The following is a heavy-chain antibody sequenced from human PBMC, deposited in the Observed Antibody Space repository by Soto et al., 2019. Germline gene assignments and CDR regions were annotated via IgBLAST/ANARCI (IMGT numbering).Heavy chain of an antibody. V-gene: IGHV4-31*03. J-gene: IGHJ3*02. CDR3: AVGYCSGGSCYRSRDAFDI. CDR2: IYYSGST. Sequence: SETLSLTCTVSGGSISSGGYYWSWIRQHPGKGLEWIGYIYYSGSTYYNPSLKSRVTISVDTSKNQFSLKLSSVTAADTAVYYCAVGYCSGGSCYRSRDAFDIWGQGTMVTVSS. CDR1: GGSISSGGYY. D-gene: IGHD2-15*01.